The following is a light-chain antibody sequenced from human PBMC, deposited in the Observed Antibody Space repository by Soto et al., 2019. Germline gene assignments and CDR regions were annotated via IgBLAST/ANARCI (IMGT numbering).Light chain of an antibody. V-gene: IGLV1-44*01. CDR3: AAWDDSLNGQV. CDR1: SSNIGTNI. J-gene: IGLJ3*02. CDR2: NND. Sequence: QSVLTQPPSASGTPGQGVTISCSGSSSNIGTNIVTWYQHLPGTAPKLLIYNNDLRHSGVPDRFSASKSGPSAALTISGLQSEDEADYCCAAWDDSLNGQVFGGGTKLTVL.